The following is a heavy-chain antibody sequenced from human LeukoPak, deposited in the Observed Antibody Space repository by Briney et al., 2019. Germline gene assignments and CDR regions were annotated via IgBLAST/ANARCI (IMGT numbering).Heavy chain of an antibody. CDR3: ARDLHINVVTPGSTGLDS. D-gene: IGHD4-23*01. CDR2: INWNGGRT. V-gene: IGHV3-20*04. J-gene: IGHJ3*01. Sequence: GGSLRLSCEANGFTFDDYGMSWVRQAPGKGLEWVAGINWNGGRTGYAESLKGRFTISRDNAKSSLFLQMDSLRAEDTALYYCARDLHINVVTPGSTGLDSWGQGTMVTVFS. CDR1: GFTFDDYG.